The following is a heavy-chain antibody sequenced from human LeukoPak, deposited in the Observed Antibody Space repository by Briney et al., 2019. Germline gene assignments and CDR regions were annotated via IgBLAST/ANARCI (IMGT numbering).Heavy chain of an antibody. Sequence: GGSLRLSCAASGFTFTSYSMNWVRQAPGKGLEWVSTISGGGGSTYYADSVKGRFTISRDNSKNTLYLQVNSLRAEDTAVYYCARGGTWELLDDFDYWGQGTLVTVSS. CDR3: ARGGTWELLDDFDY. J-gene: IGHJ4*02. D-gene: IGHD1-26*01. CDR1: GFTFTSYS. CDR2: ISGGGGST. V-gene: IGHV3-23*01.